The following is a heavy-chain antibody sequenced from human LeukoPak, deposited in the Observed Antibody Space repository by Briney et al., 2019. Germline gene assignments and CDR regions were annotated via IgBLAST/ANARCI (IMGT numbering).Heavy chain of an antibody. CDR2: INPNSGGT. Sequence: ASVKVSCKASGYTFTGYYLHWVRQAPGQGLEWMGWINPNSGGTNYAQKFQGRVTVTRDTSISTAYMDLSRLRSDDTAVYYCARGYGSGPNYYYVMDVWGQGTTVTVSS. CDR1: GYTFTGYY. D-gene: IGHD3-10*01. CDR3: ARGYGSGPNYYYVMDV. V-gene: IGHV1-2*02. J-gene: IGHJ6*02.